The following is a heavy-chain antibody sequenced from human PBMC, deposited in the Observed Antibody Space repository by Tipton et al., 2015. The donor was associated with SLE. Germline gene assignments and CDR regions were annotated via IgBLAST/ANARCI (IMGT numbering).Heavy chain of an antibody. CDR1: GGSIRSYY. Sequence: TLSLTCTVSGGSIRSYYWSWIRQPPGQGLEWIGYVYYSEITSYNPSLKSRVTISLDTSKNQFSLKLTSVTAADTAVYYCARAGDLRDGFNFALDYWGQGTLVTVSS. CDR3: ARAGDLRDGFNFALDY. D-gene: IGHD5-24*01. CDR2: VYYSEIT. V-gene: IGHV4-59*01. J-gene: IGHJ4*02.